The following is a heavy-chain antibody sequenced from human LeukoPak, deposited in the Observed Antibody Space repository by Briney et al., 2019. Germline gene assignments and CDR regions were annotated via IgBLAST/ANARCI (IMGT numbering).Heavy chain of an antibody. CDR1: GFTFSSYS. V-gene: IGHV3-21*01. D-gene: IGHD3-10*01. Sequence: GGSLRLSCAASGFTFSSYSMNWVRQAPGKGLEWVSSISSSSYIYYADSVKGRFTISRDNAKNSLYLQMNSRRAEDTAVYYCARLLGVSSFDPWGQGTLVTVSS. J-gene: IGHJ5*02. CDR2: ISSSSYI. CDR3: ARLLGVSSFDP.